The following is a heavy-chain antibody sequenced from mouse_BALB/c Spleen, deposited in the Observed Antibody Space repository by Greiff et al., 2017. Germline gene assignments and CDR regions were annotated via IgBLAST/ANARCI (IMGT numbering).Heavy chain of an antibody. Sequence: EVKLVESGGGLVQPGGSRKLSCAASGFTFSSFGMHWVRQAPEKGLEWVAYISSGSSTIYYADTVKGRFTISRDNPKNTLYLQMSSLRSEDTAMYYCARLWDGSYFDYWGQGTTLTVSS. J-gene: IGHJ2*01. CDR3: ARLWDGSYFDY. CDR1: GFTFSSFG. CDR2: ISSGSSTI. D-gene: IGHD2-3*01. V-gene: IGHV5-17*02.